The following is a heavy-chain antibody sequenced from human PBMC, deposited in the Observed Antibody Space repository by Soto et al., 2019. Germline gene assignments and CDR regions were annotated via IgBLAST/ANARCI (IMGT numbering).Heavy chain of an antibody. V-gene: IGHV5-10-1*01. CDR2: IDPSDSYT. CDR1: GYSFINYW. D-gene: IGHD4-17*01. CDR3: ARHEDGDYGDFDY. J-gene: IGHJ4*02. Sequence: EVQLVQSGAEVKKPGEYLRISCKGSGYSFINYWIAWVRQMPGEGLEWMGTIDPSDSYTKYSPSFQGHVTISPDKSVTTAYLQWSSLKASDTAMYYCARHEDGDYGDFDYWGQGTLVTVSS.